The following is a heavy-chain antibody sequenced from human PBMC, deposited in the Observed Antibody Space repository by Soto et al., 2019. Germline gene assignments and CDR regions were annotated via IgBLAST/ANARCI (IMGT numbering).Heavy chain of an antibody. Sequence: SVTMCLTWTVAGGTLISYCLSWIRKTPGKGLEWIGYIYYSGSTNYNPSLKSRVTISVDTSKNQFSLKLSSVTAADTAVYYCAREIDDILTGQNWFDPWGQGTLVTVSS. CDR2: IYYSGST. J-gene: IGHJ5*02. CDR1: GGTLISYC. V-gene: IGHV4-59*01. CDR3: AREIDDILTGQNWFDP. D-gene: IGHD3-9*01.